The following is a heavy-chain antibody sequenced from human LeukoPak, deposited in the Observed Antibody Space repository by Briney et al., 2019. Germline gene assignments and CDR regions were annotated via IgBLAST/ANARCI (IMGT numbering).Heavy chain of an antibody. CDR2: INPNSGGT. V-gene: IGHV1-2*02. CDR1: GYTFTGYY. J-gene: IGHJ6*03. D-gene: IGHD6-19*01. Sequence: GASVKVSCKASGYTFTGYYMHWVRQAPGQGLEWMGWINPNSGGTNYAQKFQGRVTMTRDTSISTAYMELSRLRSDDTAVYYCARGGGYSRGWEPGDYYYYYMDVWGKGTTVTISS. CDR3: ARGGGYSRGWEPGDYYYYYMDV.